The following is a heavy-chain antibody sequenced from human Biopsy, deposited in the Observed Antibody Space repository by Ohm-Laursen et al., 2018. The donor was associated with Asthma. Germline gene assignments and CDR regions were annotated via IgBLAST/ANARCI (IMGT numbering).Heavy chain of an antibody. CDR1: GFTFSNYG. CDR3: AKDVFPGWELRRGPDY. Sequence: SLRLSCTASGFTFSNYGMHWVRQAPGKGLDWVAVIPFDGSNKNYTDSVKGRFTISRDNSRNTLHLQMNSLRVEDTAVYYCAKDVFPGWELRRGPDYWGQGTLVTVSS. CDR2: IPFDGSNK. J-gene: IGHJ4*02. D-gene: IGHD1-26*01. V-gene: IGHV3-30*18.